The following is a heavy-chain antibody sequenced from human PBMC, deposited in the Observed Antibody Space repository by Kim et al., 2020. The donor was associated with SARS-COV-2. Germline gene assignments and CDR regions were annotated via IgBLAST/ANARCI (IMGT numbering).Heavy chain of an antibody. D-gene: IGHD2-8*01. J-gene: IGHJ3*02. Sequence: APVKGRFTIPRDDSKKTLYLQMNSLKTEDTAVYYCTTGGMVYVVTDAFDIWGQGTMVTVSS. CDR3: TTGGMVYVVTDAFDI. V-gene: IGHV3-15*01.